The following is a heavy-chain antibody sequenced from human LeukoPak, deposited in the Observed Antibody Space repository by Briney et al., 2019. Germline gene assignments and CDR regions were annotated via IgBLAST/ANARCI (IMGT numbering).Heavy chain of an antibody. D-gene: IGHD3-22*01. CDR3: ARGRNSNYYDSSGYYPY. J-gene: IGHJ4*02. CDR2: IGTLGDT. V-gene: IGHV3-13*01. CDR1: GFTFSSYD. Sequence: GGSLRLSCAVSGFTFSSYDKHWVRQPTGKGLEWVSAIGTLGDTDYPDSVKGRFTISRENAKNSLYLQMNNLRAGDTAVYYCARGRNSNYYDSSGYYPYWGQGTLVTVSS.